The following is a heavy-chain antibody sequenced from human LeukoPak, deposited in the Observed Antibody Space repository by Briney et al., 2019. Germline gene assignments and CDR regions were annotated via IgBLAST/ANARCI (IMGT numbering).Heavy chain of an antibody. J-gene: IGHJ4*02. CDR2: ISGSGTST. V-gene: IGHV3-23*01. D-gene: IGHD6-13*01. CDR3: AKGFVAAVGSPSH. Sequence: PGGSLRLSCAASEFTFSSYAMSWVRQAPGTGLEWISVISGSGTSTHYADSVKGRFTISRDNSKNTLYLQVNSLRAEDTAVYYCAKGFVAAVGSPSHWGQGTLVTVSS. CDR1: EFTFSSYA.